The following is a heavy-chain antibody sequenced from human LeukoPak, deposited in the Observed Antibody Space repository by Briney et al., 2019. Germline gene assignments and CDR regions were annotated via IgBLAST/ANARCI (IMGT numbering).Heavy chain of an antibody. CDR2: IYHSGDT. V-gene: IGHV4-59*01. CDR3: ARTARQCDY. CDR1: GDSIYTSY. Sequence: SETLSLTCTVSGDSIYTSYWSWIRQPPGKGLEYIGYIYHSGDTYYNPSLKSRVTTSLDTSNNQFSLRLSSVTTAETAVYYCARTARQCDYWGQGILVSVSS. J-gene: IGHJ4*02. D-gene: IGHD6-6*01.